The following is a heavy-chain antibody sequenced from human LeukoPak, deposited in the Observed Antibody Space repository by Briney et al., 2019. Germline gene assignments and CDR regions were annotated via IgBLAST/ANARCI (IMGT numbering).Heavy chain of an antibody. CDR3: ACYQFGSLYSSGWYTY. CDR2: ISNDVKYI. D-gene: IGHD6-19*01. J-gene: IGHJ4*02. Sequence: PGGSLRLSCAASGFTFSSYSIKSVRQAPGKGLEWVSSISNDVKYICYADSVKGRFTFSRDNAKNSLYLQIDSLRAEDTALYYCACYQFGSLYSSGWYTYWGQGTLVTVSS. CDR1: GFTFSSYS. V-gene: IGHV3-21*04.